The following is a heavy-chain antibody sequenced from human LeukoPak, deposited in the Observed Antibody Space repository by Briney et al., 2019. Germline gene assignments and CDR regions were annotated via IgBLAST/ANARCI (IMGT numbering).Heavy chain of an antibody. CDR3: ARDPLRYFDL. V-gene: IGHV3-11*04. J-gene: IGHJ4*02. CDR1: GFTFSDYY. Sequence: AGGSLRLSCAASGFTFSDYYVSWIRQAPGKGLEGVSYISSSGSTIYYADSVKGRFTISRDNAKNSLYLQMNSLRAEDTAVYYCARDPLRYFDLWGQGTLVTVSS. CDR2: ISSSGSTI.